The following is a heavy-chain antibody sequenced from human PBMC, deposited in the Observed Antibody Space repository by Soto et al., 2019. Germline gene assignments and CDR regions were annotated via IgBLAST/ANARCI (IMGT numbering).Heavy chain of an antibody. CDR2: IDPSDSYT. CDR3: ARLTIAAAGTLYYYGMDV. CDR1: GYSFTSYW. V-gene: IGHV5-10-1*01. D-gene: IGHD6-13*01. J-gene: IGHJ6*02. Sequence: GESLKISCKGSGYSFTSYWISWVRQMPGKGLEWMGRIDPSDSYTNYSPSFQGHVTISAGKSISTAYLQWSSLKASDTAMYYCARLTIAAAGTLYYYGMDVWGQGTTVTVSS.